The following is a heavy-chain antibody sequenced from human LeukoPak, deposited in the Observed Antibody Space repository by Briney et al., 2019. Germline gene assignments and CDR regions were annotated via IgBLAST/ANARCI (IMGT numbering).Heavy chain of an antibody. V-gene: IGHV1-18*01. Sequence: ASVKVSCKASGYTFTSYGISWVRQAPGQGLEWMGWISAYDGNTNYAQKLQGRVTMTTDTSTNTAYMELRSLRSDDTAVYYCARAVGLNYDFWSGYSSFDYWGQGTLVTVSS. D-gene: IGHD3-3*01. CDR3: ARAVGLNYDFWSGYSSFDY. CDR2: ISAYDGNT. J-gene: IGHJ4*02. CDR1: GYTFTSYG.